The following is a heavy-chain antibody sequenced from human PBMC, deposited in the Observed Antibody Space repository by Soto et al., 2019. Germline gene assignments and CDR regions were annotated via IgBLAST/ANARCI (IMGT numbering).Heavy chain of an antibody. CDR1: GFTFSSYA. D-gene: IGHD2-15*01. CDR2: ISGSGGST. CDR3: AIASGSGPTDY. V-gene: IGHV3-23*01. J-gene: IGHJ4*02. Sequence: PRGSLRLFCAASGFTFSSYAMSWVRQAPGKGLEWVSAISGSGGSTYYADSVKGRFTISRDNSKNTLYLQMDSLRAEDTAVYYCAIASGSGPTDYWGQGTLVTVSS.